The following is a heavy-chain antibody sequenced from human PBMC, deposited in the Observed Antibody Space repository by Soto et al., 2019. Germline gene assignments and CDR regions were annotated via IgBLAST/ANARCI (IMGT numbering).Heavy chain of an antibody. J-gene: IGHJ6*02. Sequence: QVQLVESGGGVVQPGRSLRLSCAASGFTFSSYGMHWVRQAPGKGLEWVAVIWYDGSNKYYADSVKGRFTISRDNSKNPLYLQSNSLRAEDTAVYYCARVILRFHYFYGMDVWGQGTTVTVSS. V-gene: IGHV3-33*01. D-gene: IGHD4-17*01. CDR1: GFTFSSYG. CDR2: IWYDGSNK. CDR3: ARVILRFHYFYGMDV.